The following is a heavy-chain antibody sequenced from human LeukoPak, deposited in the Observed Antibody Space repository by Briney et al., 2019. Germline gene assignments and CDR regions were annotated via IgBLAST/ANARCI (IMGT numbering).Heavy chain of an antibody. CDR2: IYYSGST. Sequence: SETLSLTCTVSGGSISSGGYSWSWIRQPPGKGLEWIGYIYYSGSTYYNPSLKSRVTISVDTSKNQFSLKLSSVTAADTAAYYCASSVRGVIIGVFDYWGQGTLVTVSS. J-gene: IGHJ4*02. D-gene: IGHD3-10*01. CDR1: GGSISSGGYS. CDR3: ASSVRGVIIGVFDY. V-gene: IGHV4-30-4*07.